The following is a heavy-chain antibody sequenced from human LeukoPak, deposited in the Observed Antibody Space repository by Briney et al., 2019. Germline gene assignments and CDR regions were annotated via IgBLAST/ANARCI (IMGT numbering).Heavy chain of an antibody. Sequence: ASVTVSYMASGGTFNNYAISWVRQAPGQGREWLGMIIPILGIANYAHQFQGRVTITADKSTSTAYMELRSLRSEDTAVFYCARERLGELSLVNFYYWGQGTLVTVSS. CDR2: IIPILGIA. J-gene: IGHJ4*02. D-gene: IGHD3-16*02. CDR1: GGTFNNYA. CDR3: ARERLGELSLVNFYY. V-gene: IGHV1-69*04.